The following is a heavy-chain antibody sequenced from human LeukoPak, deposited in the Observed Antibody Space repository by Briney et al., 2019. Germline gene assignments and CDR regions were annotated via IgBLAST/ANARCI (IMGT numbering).Heavy chain of an antibody. V-gene: IGHV3-7*01. CDR1: GFTFSSYW. D-gene: IGHD1-1*01. J-gene: IGHJ4*02. Sequence: GGSLRLSCAASGFTFSSYWMSWVRQAPGKGLEWVANIKQDGSEKYYVDSVKGRFTISRDNAKNSLYLQMNSLRAEDTAVYYCAREKSNWNDDLNYFDYWGQGTLVTVSS. CDR2: IKQDGSEK. CDR3: AREKSNWNDDLNYFDY.